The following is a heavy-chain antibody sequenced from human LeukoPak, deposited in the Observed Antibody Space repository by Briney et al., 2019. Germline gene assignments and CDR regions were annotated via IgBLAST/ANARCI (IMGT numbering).Heavy chain of an antibody. Sequence: PGGSLRLSCAASGFTFSSYGMHWVRQAPGKGLEWVAFIRYDGSNKYYADSVKGRFTISRDNSKNTLYLQMNSLRAEDTAVYYCAKDPQTYCGGDCYFDYWGQGTLVTVSS. CDR2: IRYDGSNK. D-gene: IGHD2-21*02. CDR1: GFTFSSYG. CDR3: AKDPQTYCGGDCYFDY. V-gene: IGHV3-30*02. J-gene: IGHJ4*02.